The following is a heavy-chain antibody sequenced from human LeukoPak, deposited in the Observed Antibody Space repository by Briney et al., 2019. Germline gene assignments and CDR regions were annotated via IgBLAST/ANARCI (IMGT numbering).Heavy chain of an antibody. V-gene: IGHV4-34*01. CDR3: ARGVYIAAAQYAY. CDR2: INHSGST. J-gene: IGHJ4*02. Sequence: SETPSLTCAVYGGSFSGYYWSWIRQPPGKGLEWIGEINHSGSTNYNPSLKSRVTISVDTSKNQFSLKLSSVTAADTAVYYCARGVYIAAAQYAYWGQGTLVTVSS. CDR1: GGSFSGYY. D-gene: IGHD6-13*01.